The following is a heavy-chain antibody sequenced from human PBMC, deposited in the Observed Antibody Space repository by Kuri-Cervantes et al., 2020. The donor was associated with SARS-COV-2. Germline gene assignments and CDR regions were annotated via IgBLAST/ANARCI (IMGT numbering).Heavy chain of an antibody. CDR2: IGSSSSYI. CDR1: GFTFSSYS. V-gene: IGHV3-21*01. CDR3: ARGNYVMYSRWPTAPSDY. J-gene: IGHJ4*02. Sequence: GESLKISCAASGFTFSSYSMNWVRQAPGKGLEWVSSIGSSSSYISYADSMKGRFTISRDNAKNSLYLQMNSLRAEDTAVYYCARGNYVMYSRWPTAPSDYWGQGTLVTVSS. D-gene: IGHD3-16*01.